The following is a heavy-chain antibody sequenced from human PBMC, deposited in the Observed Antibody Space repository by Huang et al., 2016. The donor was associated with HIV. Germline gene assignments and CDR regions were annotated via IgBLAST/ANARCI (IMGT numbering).Heavy chain of an antibody. CDR3: ARHGRVAGHYYNNMDV. CDR1: GGSISSSSYY. Sequence: LQLQESGPGLVKSSEILSLICTVSGGSISSSSYYWGWIRQPPGKGPEWIGSIYYSGNTYYNPPLKSRGTISVDTAKNQFSLKVNSVTAADTAVYYCARHGRVAGHYYNNMDVWGRGTTVTVSS. J-gene: IGHJ6*02. D-gene: IGHD6-19*01. CDR2: IYYSGNT. V-gene: IGHV4-39*01.